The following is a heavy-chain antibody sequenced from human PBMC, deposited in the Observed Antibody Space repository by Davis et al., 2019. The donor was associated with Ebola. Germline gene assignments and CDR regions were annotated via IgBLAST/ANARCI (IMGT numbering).Heavy chain of an antibody. J-gene: IGHJ4*02. D-gene: IGHD5-12*01. Sequence: GESLKISYVASGFTVSSDYMSWVRQAPGKGLEWVSVIYSGGSTYYADSVKGRFTISRHSSENTVFLQMNSLRPDDTAVYYCARDPPQSGGYVWGQGTLVTVSS. CDR1: GFTVSSDY. CDR3: ARDPPQSGGYV. V-gene: IGHV3-53*04. CDR2: IYSGGST.